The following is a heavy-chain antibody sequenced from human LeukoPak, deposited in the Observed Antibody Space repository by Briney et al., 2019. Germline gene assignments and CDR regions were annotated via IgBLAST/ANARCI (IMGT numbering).Heavy chain of an antibody. Sequence: ASVKVSCKASGYTFTGYYFHWVRQAPGQGLEWMGWINPNTAGTNYAQKFLGGVTLTWDTSISTAYMKLNRLTSDDTAVYYCATSAGDYRAGHYYYMGVWGKGTSVTVSS. CDR1: GYTFTGYY. CDR2: INPNTAGT. CDR3: ATSAGDYRAGHYYYMGV. D-gene: IGHD4-11*01. V-gene: IGHV1-2*02. J-gene: IGHJ6*03.